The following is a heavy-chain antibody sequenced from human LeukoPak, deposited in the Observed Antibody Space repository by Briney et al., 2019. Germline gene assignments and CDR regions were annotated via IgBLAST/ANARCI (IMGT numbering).Heavy chain of an antibody. Sequence: SETLSLTCAVYGGSFSGYYWSWIRQPPGKGLEWIGEINHSGSTNYNPSLKSRVTISVDTSKNQFSLKLSSVTAADTAVYYCARTEGYSSSCDYWGQGTLITVSS. V-gene: IGHV4-34*01. CDR3: ARTEGYSSSCDY. CDR1: GGSFSGYY. J-gene: IGHJ4*02. D-gene: IGHD6-13*01. CDR2: INHSGST.